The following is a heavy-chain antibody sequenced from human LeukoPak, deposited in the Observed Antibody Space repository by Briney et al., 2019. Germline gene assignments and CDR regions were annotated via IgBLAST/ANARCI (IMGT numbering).Heavy chain of an antibody. D-gene: IGHD1-1*01. CDR3: ARDLGTEYSSAENFQH. CDR1: GFTFSSYS. CDR2: ISSSCSYI. V-gene: IGHV3-21*01. J-gene: IGHJ1*01. Sequence: GGSLRLSCAASGFTFSSYSMNWVRQAPGKGLEWVSSISSSCSYIYYADSVKGRFTISRDNAKNSLYLQMNSLRAEDTAVYYCARDLGTEYSSAENFQHWGQGTLVTVSS.